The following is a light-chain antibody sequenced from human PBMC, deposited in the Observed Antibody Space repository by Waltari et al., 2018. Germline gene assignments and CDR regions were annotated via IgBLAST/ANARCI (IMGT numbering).Light chain of an antibody. Sequence: AIQLTQSPSSLSASVGDRVTIACRASQDINRYLAWYQQKPGKAPKLLLYYASSLQSGVPSRFSGSGSGTDFTLTISSLQPEDFATYHCQHFKTYPITFGQGTRLEIK. J-gene: IGKJ5*01. CDR1: QDINRY. CDR2: YAS. V-gene: IGKV1-13*02. CDR3: QHFKTYPIT.